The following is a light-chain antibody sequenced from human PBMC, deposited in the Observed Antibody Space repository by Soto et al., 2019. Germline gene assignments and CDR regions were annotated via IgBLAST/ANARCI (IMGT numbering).Light chain of an antibody. J-gene: IGKJ1*01. V-gene: IGKV3-20*01. Sequence: EIVLTQSPGTLSLSPGERATLSCRASQSVSNNYLAWYQQKPGQAPRHLIYGASNRATDIPDRFSGSGSGTDFTLTISRLEPEDFAVYYCQQYGSSGTFGQGTKVDIK. CDR3: QQYGSSGT. CDR1: QSVSNNY. CDR2: GAS.